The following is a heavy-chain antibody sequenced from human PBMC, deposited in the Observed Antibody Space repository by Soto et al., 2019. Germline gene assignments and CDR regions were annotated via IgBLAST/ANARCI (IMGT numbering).Heavy chain of an antibody. CDR3: ARAPAYSVKRITLVRGVTFYGMDV. Sequence: GGSLRLSCAVSGFTFSSYAMNWVRQAPGKGLEGVAVISFDGSNKYYADSVKGRFTVSRDNSKNALYLQMNSLRAEDTAVYYCARAPAYSVKRITLVRGVTFYGMDVWGQGTKVTVSS. CDR1: GFTFSSYA. J-gene: IGHJ6*02. D-gene: IGHD3-10*01. CDR2: ISFDGSNK. V-gene: IGHV3-30-3*01.